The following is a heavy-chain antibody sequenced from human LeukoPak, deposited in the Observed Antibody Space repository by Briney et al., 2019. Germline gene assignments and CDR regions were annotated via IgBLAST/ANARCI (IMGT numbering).Heavy chain of an antibody. D-gene: IGHD3-22*01. CDR3: ARSPQNFYYYDGEDDGFDM. CDR2: ISGSGGST. J-gene: IGHJ3*02. CDR1: GFTFSSYA. Sequence: GGSLRLSCAASGFTFSSYAMSWVRQAPGKGLEWVSAISGSGGSTYYADSVKGRFTISRDNSKNTLYLQMNSLRAEDTAIYFCARSPQNFYYYDGEDDGFDMWGPGTMVTVSS. V-gene: IGHV3-23*01.